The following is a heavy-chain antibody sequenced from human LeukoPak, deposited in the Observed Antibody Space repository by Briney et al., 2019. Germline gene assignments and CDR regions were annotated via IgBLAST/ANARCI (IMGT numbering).Heavy chain of an antibody. D-gene: IGHD3-3*01. CDR2: IYYSGST. V-gene: IGHV4-59*01. J-gene: IGHJ6*03. Sequence: PSETLSLTCTVSGGSISSYYWSWIRQPPGKGLEWIGYIYYSGSTNYNPSLKSRVTISVDTSKNQFSLKLSSVTAADTAVYYCARTYYDFWSGYTTLYYYYYMDVWGKGTTVTVSS. CDR1: GGSISSYY. CDR3: ARTYYDFWSGYTTLYYYYYMDV.